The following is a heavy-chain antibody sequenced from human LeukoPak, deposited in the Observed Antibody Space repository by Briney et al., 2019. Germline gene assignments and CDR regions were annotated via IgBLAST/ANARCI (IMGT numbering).Heavy chain of an antibody. J-gene: IGHJ4*02. CDR2: ISSSSSYI. V-gene: IGHV3-21*01. Sequence: PGGSLRLSCAASGFTFSSYSMNWVRQAPGKGLEWVSSISSSSSYIYYADSVKGRFTISRDNAKNSLYLQMNSLRAEDTAVYYCARDWTGITMVRGVTTHWGQGTLVTVSS. CDR1: GFTFSSYS. D-gene: IGHD3-10*01. CDR3: ARDWTGITMVRGVTTH.